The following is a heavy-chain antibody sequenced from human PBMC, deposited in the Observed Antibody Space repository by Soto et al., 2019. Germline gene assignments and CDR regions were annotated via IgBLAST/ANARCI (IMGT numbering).Heavy chain of an antibody. V-gene: IGHV3-48*01. J-gene: IGHJ5*02. Sequence: PGGSLRLSCAASGFTFSSYSMNWVRQAPGKGLEWVSYISSSSSTIYYADSVKGRFTISRDNAKNSLYLQMNSLRAEDTAVYYCARVVDYDFWSGYPDPWGQGTLVTVPQ. D-gene: IGHD3-3*01. CDR3: ARVVDYDFWSGYPDP. CDR2: ISSSSSTI. CDR1: GFTFSSYS.